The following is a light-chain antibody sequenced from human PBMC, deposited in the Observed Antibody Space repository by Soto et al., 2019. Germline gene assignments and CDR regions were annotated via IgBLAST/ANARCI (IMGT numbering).Light chain of an antibody. Sequence: DIQLTQSPSFLSASVGDRVTITCRASQGFSNSLAWYQQKPGKAPKLLIYAASTLQSGVPSRISGSGSRTEFTLTISSLQPEDFATYYCQQPDSYPCTFGQGTKLEIK. CDR2: AAS. CDR3: QQPDSYPCT. CDR1: QGFSNS. J-gene: IGKJ2*02. V-gene: IGKV1-9*01.